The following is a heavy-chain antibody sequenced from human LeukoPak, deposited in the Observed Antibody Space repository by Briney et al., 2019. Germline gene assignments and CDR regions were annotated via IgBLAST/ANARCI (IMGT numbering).Heavy chain of an antibody. CDR1: GYTFTSYY. V-gene: IGHV1-46*01. Sequence: ASVKVSCKASGYTFTSYYMHWARQAPGQGLEWMGIVNPSGGSTSYAQKFQGRVTMTRDTSTSTVYMELSSLRSEDTAVYYCARPHRRYCSGGSCYSNPHDAFDIWGQGTMVTVSS. D-gene: IGHD2-15*01. CDR2: VNPSGGST. CDR3: ARPHRRYCSGGSCYSNPHDAFDI. J-gene: IGHJ3*02.